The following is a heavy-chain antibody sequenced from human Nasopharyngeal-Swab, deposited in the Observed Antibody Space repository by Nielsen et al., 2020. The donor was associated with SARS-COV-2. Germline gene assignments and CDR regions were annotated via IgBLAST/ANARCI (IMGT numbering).Heavy chain of an antibody. J-gene: IGHJ5*02. V-gene: IGHV3-7*01. CDR1: GFTFSNFW. D-gene: IGHD3-22*01. CDR3: ARDYTLYYYDSSGPFDP. Sequence: GASLNISCVVSGFTFSNFWMSWVRQAPGKGLEWVANIKEDGSDEYYVDSVKGRFTTSRDNAKNSLYLQMNSLRAEDTAVYYCARDYTLYYYDSSGPFDPWGQGTLVTVSS. CDR2: IKEDGSDE.